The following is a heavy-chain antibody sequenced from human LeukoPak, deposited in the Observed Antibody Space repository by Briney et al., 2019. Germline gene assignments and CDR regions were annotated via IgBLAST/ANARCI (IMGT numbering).Heavy chain of an antibody. Sequence: PGGSLRLSCAASGFTFSSYGMHWVRQAPGKGLEWVAVISYDGSNKYYADSVKGRFTISRDNSKNTLYLQMNSLRVEDTAVYYCAKDGGSGGYLESDGFDYWGQGTLVTVSS. D-gene: IGHD1-26*01. V-gene: IGHV3-30*18. J-gene: IGHJ4*02. CDR3: AKDGGSGGYLESDGFDY. CDR2: ISYDGSNK. CDR1: GFTFSSYG.